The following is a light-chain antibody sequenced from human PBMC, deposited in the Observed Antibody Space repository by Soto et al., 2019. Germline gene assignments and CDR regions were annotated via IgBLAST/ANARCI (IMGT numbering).Light chain of an antibody. CDR1: QSVSSSY. V-gene: IGKV3-20*01. Sequence: DIVLTQSPCTLSLSPGERATISCRASQSVSSSYLAWYQQKPGQAPRLLIYGASSRATGIPDRFSGSGSGTDFTLTITRLEPEDFAVYYCQQYGSSLVTFGQGTKVEIK. CDR3: QQYGSSLVT. CDR2: GAS. J-gene: IGKJ1*01.